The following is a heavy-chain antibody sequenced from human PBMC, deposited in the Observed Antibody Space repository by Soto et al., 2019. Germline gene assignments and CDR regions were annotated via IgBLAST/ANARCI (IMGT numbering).Heavy chain of an antibody. V-gene: IGHV3-30*18. D-gene: IGHD6-13*01. CDR3: AKEYGSSSLSPDFDY. J-gene: IGHJ4*02. CDR1: GFTFSSYG. Sequence: QVQLVESGGGVVQPGRSLRLSCAASGFTFSSYGMHWVGQAPGKGLEWVAVISYDGSNKYYADSVKGRFTISRDNSKNTLYLQMNSLRAEDTAVYYCAKEYGSSSLSPDFDYWGQGTLVTVSS. CDR2: ISYDGSNK.